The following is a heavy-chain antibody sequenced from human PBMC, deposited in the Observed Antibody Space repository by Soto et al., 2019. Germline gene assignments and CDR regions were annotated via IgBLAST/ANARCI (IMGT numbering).Heavy chain of an antibody. J-gene: IGHJ6*02. V-gene: IGHV3-9*01. CDR2: ISWNSGSI. CDR1: EFTFDDYA. CDR3: AKDSGSYYYYGMDV. Sequence: GGSLRLSCAASEFTFDDYAMHWVRQAPGKGLEWVSGISWNSGSIGYADSVKGRFTISRDNAKNSLYLQMNSLRAEDTALYYCAKDSGSYYYYGMDVWGQGTTVTVSS. D-gene: IGHD1-26*01.